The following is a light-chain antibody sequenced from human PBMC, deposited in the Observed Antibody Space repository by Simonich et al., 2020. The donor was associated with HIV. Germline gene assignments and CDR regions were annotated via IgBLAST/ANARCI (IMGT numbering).Light chain of an antibody. CDR1: SSDVGRFNL. J-gene: IGLJ1*01. CDR3: CSYAGSSTYV. Sequence: QSALTQPASVSGSPGQSITISCTGTSSDVGRFNLVSWYRQDPGKAPKLTIYEVSKRPSGLSNRFSGSKSGNTASLTISGLQAEDEADYYCCSYAGSSTYVFGTGTKVTVL. CDR2: EVS. V-gene: IGLV2-23*02.